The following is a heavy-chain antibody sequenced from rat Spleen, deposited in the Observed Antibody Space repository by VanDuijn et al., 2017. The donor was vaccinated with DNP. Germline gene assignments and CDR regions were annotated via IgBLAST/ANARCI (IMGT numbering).Heavy chain of an antibody. CDR3: ATHASYGDYAMDA. Sequence: EVQLVESGGGLVQPGRSLKLSCAASGFTFSDYNMAWVRQAPKKGLEWVATIIYDGSRTYYRDSVKGRFTISRDNAKSTLYLQMDSLRSEDTATYYCATHASYGDYAMDAWGQGTSVTVSS. J-gene: IGHJ4*01. D-gene: IGHD1-3*01. CDR2: IIYDGSRT. CDR1: GFTFSDYN. V-gene: IGHV5S10*01.